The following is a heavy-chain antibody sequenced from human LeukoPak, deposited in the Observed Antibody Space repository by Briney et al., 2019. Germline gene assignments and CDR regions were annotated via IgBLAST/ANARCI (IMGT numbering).Heavy chain of an antibody. V-gene: IGHV3-48*03. D-gene: IGHD6-13*01. J-gene: IGHJ4*02. CDR3: ARDPPTRQYTNSFSLDY. CDR2: ISSRGSTI. CDR1: GFSLSSYE. Sequence: QPGGSLRLSCEASGFSLSSYEMNWVRHAPGKGLEGVSHISSRGSTIYYEDSVKGRFTISRDNAKNSLYLQMNSLRAEDTAVYYCARDPPTRQYTNSFSLDYWGQGTLVTVSS.